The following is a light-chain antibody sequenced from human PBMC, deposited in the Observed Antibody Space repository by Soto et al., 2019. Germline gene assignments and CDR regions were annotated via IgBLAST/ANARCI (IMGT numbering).Light chain of an antibody. CDR2: GVS. J-gene: IGKJ5*01. CDR3: QQYNNWPPIT. CDR1: QSVSSN. Sequence: EIVMTQSPATLSVFPGERATLSCRASQSVSSNLAWYQQKPGQAPRLLIYGVSTRATGTPARFSGSGSGTEFTLTISSLQSEDFAVYYCQQYNNWPPITCGQGTRLEIK. V-gene: IGKV3-15*01.